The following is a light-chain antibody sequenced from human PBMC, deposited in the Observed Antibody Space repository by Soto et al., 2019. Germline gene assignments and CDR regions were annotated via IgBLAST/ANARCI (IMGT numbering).Light chain of an antibody. V-gene: IGKV3-20*01. J-gene: IGKJ1*01. Sequence: EIVLTQSPGTLSLSPGERATLSCRASQSVYSNYLAWYQQRPGQTPRLLIHGAYSRATGIPDRFGGRGSGTDFTLTISRLEPEDFAVYYCLQYGNSVWTFGQGTKVEIK. CDR1: QSVYSNY. CDR3: LQYGNSVWT. CDR2: GAY.